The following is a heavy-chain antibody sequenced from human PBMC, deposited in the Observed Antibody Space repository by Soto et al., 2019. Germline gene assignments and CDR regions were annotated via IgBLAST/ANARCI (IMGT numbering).Heavy chain of an antibody. CDR1: GGSISSSSYY. CDR3: ARLNPYDSSLDAFDI. Sequence: SETLSLTCTVSGGSISSSSYYWGWIRQPPGKGLEWIGSIYYSGSTYYNPSLKSRVTISVDTSKNQFSLKLSSVTAADTAVYYCARLNPYDSSLDAFDIWGQGTMVTVSS. D-gene: IGHD3-22*01. V-gene: IGHV4-39*01. CDR2: IYYSGST. J-gene: IGHJ3*02.